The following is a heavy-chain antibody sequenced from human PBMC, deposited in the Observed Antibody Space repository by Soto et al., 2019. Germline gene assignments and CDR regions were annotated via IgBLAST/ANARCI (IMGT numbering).Heavy chain of an antibody. Sequence: VASVKVSCKTSGYTFSSIGISWVRQAPGQGLEWMGWISPHKDDTYYAQRLQGRVTMTTDTSTSTAYMELRSLRSDDTAVYFCARDLDPSGSYYTNYWGQGTLVTVSS. J-gene: IGHJ4*02. CDR2: ISPHKDDT. CDR1: GYTFSSIG. D-gene: IGHD3-10*01. V-gene: IGHV1-18*01. CDR3: ARDLDPSGSYYTNY.